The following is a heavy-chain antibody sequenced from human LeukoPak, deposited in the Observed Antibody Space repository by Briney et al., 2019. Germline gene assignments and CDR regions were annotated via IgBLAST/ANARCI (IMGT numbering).Heavy chain of an antibody. CDR2: IIPIFGTA. V-gene: IGHV1-69*06. CDR3: ARDRYNWNRGYFDY. J-gene: IGHJ4*02. CDR1: GGTFSSYA. D-gene: IGHD1/OR15-1a*01. Sequence: SVKVSCKASGGTFSSYAISWVRQAPGQGLEWMGGIIPIFGTANYAQKFQGRVTITADKSTSTAYMELSSLRSEDTAVYYCARDRYNWNRGYFDYWGQGTLVTVSS.